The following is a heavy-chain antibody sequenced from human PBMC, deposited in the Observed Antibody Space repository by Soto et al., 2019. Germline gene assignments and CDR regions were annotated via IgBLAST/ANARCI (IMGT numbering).Heavy chain of an antibody. J-gene: IGHJ4*02. D-gene: IGHD2-15*01. V-gene: IGHV4-31*03. Sequence: SETLSLTCTVSGGSISSGGYYWSWIRQHPGKGLEWIGYIYYSGSTYYNPSLKSRVTISVDTSKNQFSLKLSSVTAADTAVYYCAGSQWSPPFFDYWGQGTLVTVSS. CDR1: GGSISSGGYY. CDR3: AGSQWSPPFFDY. CDR2: IYYSGST.